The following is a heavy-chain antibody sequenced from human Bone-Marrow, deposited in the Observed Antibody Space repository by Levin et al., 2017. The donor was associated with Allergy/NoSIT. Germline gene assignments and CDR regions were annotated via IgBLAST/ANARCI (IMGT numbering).Heavy chain of an antibody. CDR2: IKQDGSEK. J-gene: IGHJ4*02. D-gene: IGHD2-21*02. V-gene: IGHV3-7*04. Sequence: GESLKISCAASGFTFSSYFMSWVRQAPGKGLEWVANIKQDGSEKYYVESVKGRFTISRDNAKNSLYLQMNSLRVEDTAVYYCARDEGGNCGGDCYFNYWGQGTLVTVSS. CDR1: GFTFSSYF. CDR3: ARDEGGNCGGDCYFNY.